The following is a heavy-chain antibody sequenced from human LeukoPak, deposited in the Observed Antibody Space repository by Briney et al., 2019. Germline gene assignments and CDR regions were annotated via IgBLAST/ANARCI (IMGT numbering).Heavy chain of an antibody. CDR3: ARRLRVFFWSGWNWFDP. CDR2: INHSGST. Sequence: SETLSLTCAVYGGSFSGYYWSWIRQPPGKGLEWIGEINHSGSTNYNPSLKSRVTISVDTSKNQFSLKLSSVTAADTAVYYCARRLRVFFWSGWNWFDPWGQGTLVTVSS. J-gene: IGHJ5*02. CDR1: GGSFSGYY. D-gene: IGHD3-3*01. V-gene: IGHV4-34*01.